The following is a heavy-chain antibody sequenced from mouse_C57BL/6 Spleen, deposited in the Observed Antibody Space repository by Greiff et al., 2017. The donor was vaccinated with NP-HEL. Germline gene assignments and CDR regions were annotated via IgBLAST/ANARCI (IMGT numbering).Heavy chain of an antibody. V-gene: IGHV1-52*01. D-gene: IGHD1-1*01. CDR3: ARNYGSKRDWFAY. J-gene: IGHJ3*01. CDR2: IDPSDSET. CDR1: GYTFTSYW. Sequence: VQLQQSGAELVRPGSSVKLSCKASGYTFTSYWMHWVKQRPIQGLEWIGNIDPSDSETHYNQKFKDKATLTVDKSSSTAYMQLSSLTSEDSAVYYCARNYGSKRDWFAYWGQGTLVTVSA.